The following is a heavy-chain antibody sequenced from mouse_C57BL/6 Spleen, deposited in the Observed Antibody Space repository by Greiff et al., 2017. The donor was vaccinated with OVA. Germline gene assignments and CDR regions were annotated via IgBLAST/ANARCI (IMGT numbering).Heavy chain of an antibody. J-gene: IGHJ4*01. CDR3: VRGPSLLLRDYAMDY. CDR1: GFTFNTYA. V-gene: IGHV10-3*01. D-gene: IGHD1-1*01. Sequence: EVQGVESGGGLVQPKGSLKLSCAASGFTFNTYAMHWVRQAPGKGLEWVARIRSKSSNYATYYADSVKDRFTISRDDSQSMLYLQMNNLKTEDTAMYYCVRGPSLLLRDYAMDYWGQGTSVTVSS. CDR2: IRSKSSNYAT.